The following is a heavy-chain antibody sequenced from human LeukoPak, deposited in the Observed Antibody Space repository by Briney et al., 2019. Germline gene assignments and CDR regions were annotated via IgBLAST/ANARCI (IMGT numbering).Heavy chain of an antibody. J-gene: IGHJ4*02. CDR2: IYSGGRT. D-gene: IGHD1-26*01. CDR1: GFTVSSNY. CDR3: ARDRGSIVGATGLDY. Sequence: QPGGSLRLSCAASGFTVSSNYMSWVRQAPEKGLEWVSIIYSGGRTYYADSVRGRFTISRDNSKNALYLQMNSLRAEDTAVYYCARDRGSIVGATGLDYWGQGTLVTVSS. V-gene: IGHV3-53*01.